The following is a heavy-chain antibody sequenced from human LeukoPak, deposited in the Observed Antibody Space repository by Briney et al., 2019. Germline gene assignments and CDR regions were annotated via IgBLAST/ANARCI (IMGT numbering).Heavy chain of an antibody. V-gene: IGHV3-20*04. D-gene: IGHD3-10*01. CDR1: GFTFDDYG. CDR3: ARGPDTMVRGVMVY. Sequence: GGSPRLSCAASGFTFDDYGMSWVRQAPGKGLELVSGINWNCGSTGYADSVNGRFTISRDNAKNSLYLEMNSLRAEDTALYYCARGPDTMVRGVMVYWGEGTLVSVSS. J-gene: IGHJ4*02. CDR2: INWNCGST.